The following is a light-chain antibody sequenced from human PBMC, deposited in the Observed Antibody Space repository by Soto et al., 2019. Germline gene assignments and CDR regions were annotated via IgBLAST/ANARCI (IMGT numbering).Light chain of an antibody. CDR1: SSDVGGYEY. CDR3: SSYTSSSRLL. Sequence: QSALTQPASVSGSAGQSITISCTGTSSDVGGYEYVSWYRQHPGRASKHMIYEVSNRPSGVSNRCSGSKSSNTASLTISGLQAVVEVAYYCSSYTSSSRLLFGTGTKVTVL. J-gene: IGLJ1*01. CDR2: EVS. V-gene: IGLV2-14*01.